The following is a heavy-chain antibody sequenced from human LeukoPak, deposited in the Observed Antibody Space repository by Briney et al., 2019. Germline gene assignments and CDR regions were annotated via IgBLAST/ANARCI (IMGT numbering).Heavy chain of an antibody. V-gene: IGHV3-30*18. CDR1: GFTFSSYG. CDR3: AKGAVSGWYKGWFDP. Sequence: GGSLRLSCAASGFTFSSYGMHWVRRAPGKGLEWVAVISYDGSNKYYADSVKGRFTISRDNSKNTLYLQMNSLRAEDTAVYYCAKGAVSGWYKGWFDPWGQGTLVTVSS. J-gene: IGHJ5*02. CDR2: ISYDGSNK. D-gene: IGHD6-19*01.